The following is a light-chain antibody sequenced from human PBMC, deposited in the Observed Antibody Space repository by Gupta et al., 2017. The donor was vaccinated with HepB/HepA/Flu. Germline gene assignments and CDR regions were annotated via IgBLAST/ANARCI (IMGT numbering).Light chain of an antibody. Sequence: YELTQPPSVSLSPGQTARITCSGDELPKQYVYWYQQKPGQAPLLIISKDIERPSGIPERFAGSTSGTTVTLIIXDXQAEDEXDYYCHSAVTSGTYVIFGGGTRLTVL. V-gene: IGLV3-25*03. CDR2: KDI. J-gene: IGLJ2*01. CDR1: ELPKQY. CDR3: HSAVTSGTYVI.